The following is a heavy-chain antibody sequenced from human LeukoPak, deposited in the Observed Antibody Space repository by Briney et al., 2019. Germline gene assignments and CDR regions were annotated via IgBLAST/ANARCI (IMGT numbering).Heavy chain of an antibody. CDR1: GFTFSGSA. Sequence: GGSLRLSCAASGFTFSGSAMHWVRQASGKGLEWVGRIRSKANSYATAYAASVKGRFTISRDDSKNTAYLQMNSLKTEDTAVYYCTGGSNPXGYWXQXTXXTVSX. J-gene: IGHJ4*02. CDR2: IRSKANSYAT. CDR3: TGGSNPXGY. V-gene: IGHV3-73*01. D-gene: IGHD2-8*01.